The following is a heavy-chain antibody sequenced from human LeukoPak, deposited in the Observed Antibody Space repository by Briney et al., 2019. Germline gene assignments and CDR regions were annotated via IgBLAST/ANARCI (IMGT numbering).Heavy chain of an antibody. CDR2: IIEGGDVK. V-gene: IGHV3-7*01. Sequence: GGSLRLSCAASGFTFNSHWMSWVRQAPGKGLEWVANIIEGGDVKYYADSVKGRFTISRDNTKNSLYLQMTSLRADDTAVYYCARVGKNGWDFDHWGQGILVTVSS. J-gene: IGHJ4*02. CDR1: GFTFNSHW. CDR3: ARVGKNGWDFDH. D-gene: IGHD6-19*01.